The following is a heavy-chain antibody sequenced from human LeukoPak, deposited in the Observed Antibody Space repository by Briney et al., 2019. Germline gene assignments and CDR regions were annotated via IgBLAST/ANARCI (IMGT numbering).Heavy chain of an antibody. CDR1: GYSISSGYY. D-gene: IGHD3-16*02. J-gene: IGHJ4*02. V-gene: IGHV4-38-2*02. CDR3: ARDHRGSYHFDY. CDR2: IYYSGST. Sequence: SETLSLTCTVSGYSISSGYYWGWIRQPPGKGLEWIGSIYYSGSTYYNPSLKSRVTISVDTSKNQFSLKLSSVTAADTAVYYCARDHRGSYHFDYWGQGTLVTVSS.